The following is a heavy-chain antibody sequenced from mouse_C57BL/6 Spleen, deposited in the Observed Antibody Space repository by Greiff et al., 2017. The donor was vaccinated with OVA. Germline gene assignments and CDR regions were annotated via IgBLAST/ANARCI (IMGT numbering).Heavy chain of an antibody. Sequence: VQLQQSGPELVKPGASVKISCKASGYTFTDYYIHWVKQRPGQGLEWIGWIFPGSGSTYYNEKFKGKTTLTVDKSSSTAYMFLSTLTSEDSAVYFYARSAVVDYWGQGTTLTVSS. D-gene: IGHD1-1*01. J-gene: IGHJ2*01. CDR1: GYTFTDYY. V-gene: IGHV1-75*01. CDR2: IFPGSGST. CDR3: ARSAVVDY.